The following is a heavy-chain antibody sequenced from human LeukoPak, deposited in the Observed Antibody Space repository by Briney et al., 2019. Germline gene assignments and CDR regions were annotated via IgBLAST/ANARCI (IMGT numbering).Heavy chain of an antibody. Sequence: SVKVSCKASGYTFTSYYMHWVRQAPGQGLEWMGGIIPIFGTANYAQKFQGRVTITADESTSTAYMELSSLRSEDTAVYYCAILRYCSGGSCYSVFLDYWGQGTLVTVSS. J-gene: IGHJ4*02. CDR1: GYTFTSYY. CDR2: IIPIFGTA. D-gene: IGHD2-15*01. CDR3: AILRYCSGGSCYSVFLDY. V-gene: IGHV1-69*13.